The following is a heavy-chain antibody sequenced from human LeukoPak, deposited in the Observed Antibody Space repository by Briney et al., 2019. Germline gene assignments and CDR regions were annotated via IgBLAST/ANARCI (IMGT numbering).Heavy chain of an antibody. CDR1: GGSFSGYY. V-gene: IGHV4-34*01. D-gene: IGHD3-3*01. CDR2: INHSGST. CDR3: ARSPYYDFWSGYYMSAYGMDV. J-gene: IGHJ6*02. Sequence: SETLSLTCAVYGGSFSGYYWSWIRQPPGKGLEWIGEINHSGSTNYNPSLKSRVTISVDTSKNQFSLELSSVTAADTAVYYCARSPYYDFWSGYYMSAYGMDVWGQGTTVTVSS.